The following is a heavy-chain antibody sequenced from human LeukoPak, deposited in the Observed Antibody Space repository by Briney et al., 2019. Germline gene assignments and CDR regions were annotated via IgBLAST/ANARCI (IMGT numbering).Heavy chain of an antibody. CDR3: ARQDCSGGSCYLDY. CDR2: ISFHGRDK. J-gene: IGHJ4*02. D-gene: IGHD2-15*01. CDR1: GFIFSNYA. V-gene: IGHV3-30*04. Sequence: GGSLRLSCAASGFIFSNYAMHWVRQAPGKGLEWVAVISFHGRDKFYADSVKGRLTISRDSSQNTLFVRMNSLRAEDTAVYYCARQDCSGGSCYLDYWGQGILVTVSS.